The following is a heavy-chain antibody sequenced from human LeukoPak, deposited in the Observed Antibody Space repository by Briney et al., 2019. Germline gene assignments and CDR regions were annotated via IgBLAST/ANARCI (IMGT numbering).Heavy chain of an antibody. V-gene: IGHV4-38-2*01. CDR2: IYYSGST. CDR3: ARGGRLFDY. J-gene: IGHJ4*02. CDR1: GYSISSSYY. D-gene: IGHD3-16*01. Sequence: PSETLSLTCAVSGYSISSSYYWGWIRQPPGKGLEWIGSIYYSGSTYYNPSLKSRVTISVDTSKNQFSLKLSSVTAADTAVYYCARGGRLFDYWGQGTLVTVSS.